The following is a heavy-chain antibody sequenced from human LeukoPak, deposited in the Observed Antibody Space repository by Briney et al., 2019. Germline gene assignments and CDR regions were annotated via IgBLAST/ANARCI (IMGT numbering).Heavy chain of an antibody. CDR1: GGSISRSSYY. Sequence: PSETLSLTCTVSGGSISRSSYYWGCIRQPPGKGLVWIGSIHYSGIIYYNPSLKSRVTISVDTSKNHFSLKLSSVTAAGTAVYYCARHQEVDFDLWGRGTLVTVSS. J-gene: IGHJ2*01. V-gene: IGHV4-39*01. CDR3: ARHQEVDFDL. CDR2: IHYSGII.